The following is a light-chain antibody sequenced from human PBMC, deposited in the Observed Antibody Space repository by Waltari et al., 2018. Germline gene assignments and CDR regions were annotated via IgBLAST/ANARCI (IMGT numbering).Light chain of an antibody. J-gene: IGKJ1*01. Sequence: EIVLTQSPGTLSLSPGERATHSCKASQSVSRALAWYQQKPGQAPRLLIYGTSNRANGITDKFSGSGSGTGFSLTIVRLEPEDVAVYFCQRYVRLPATFGQWTKVEIK. CDR2: GTS. V-gene: IGKV3-20*01. CDR1: QSVSRA. CDR3: QRYVRLPAT.